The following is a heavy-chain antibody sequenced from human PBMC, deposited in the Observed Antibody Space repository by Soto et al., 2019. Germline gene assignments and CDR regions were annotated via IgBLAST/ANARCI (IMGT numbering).Heavy chain of an antibody. V-gene: IGHV3-48*01. CDR2: ISSSSSTI. Sequence: EVQLVESGGGLVQPWGSLRLSCAASGFTFSSYSMNWVRQAPGKGLEWVSYISSSSSTIHYSDSVKGRFTISKDEAKNSLYLQMNSLRAEDTAVYYCARGLKGYYFDYWGQGTLVTVSS. CDR1: GFTFSSYS. J-gene: IGHJ4*02. CDR3: ARGLKGYYFDY.